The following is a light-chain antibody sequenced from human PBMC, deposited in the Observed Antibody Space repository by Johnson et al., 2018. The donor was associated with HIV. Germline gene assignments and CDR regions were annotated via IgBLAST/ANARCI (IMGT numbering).Light chain of an antibody. CDR3: GTWDSSLSGV. CDR2: DNN. V-gene: IGLV1-51*01. J-gene: IGLJ1*01. CDR1: SSNIGNNY. Sequence: QSVLTQPPSVSAAPGQKVTISFSGSSSNIGNNYVSWYQQLPGTAPKLLIYDNNKRPSGIPDRFSGSKSGTSATLGITGLQTGDVADYYCGTWDSSLSGVFGTGTKVTVL.